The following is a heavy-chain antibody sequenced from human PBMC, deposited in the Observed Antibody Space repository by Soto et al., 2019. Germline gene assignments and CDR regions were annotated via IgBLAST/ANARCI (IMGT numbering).Heavy chain of an antibody. Sequence: SETLSLTCTVSGGSISSSSYYWGWIRQPPGKGLEWIGRIYYSGSTYYNPSLKSRVTISVDTSKNQFSLKLSSVTAADTAVYYCARGLLLGDGSPTIFGVVITLSPPNASDIWGQGTMVTVSS. V-gene: IGHV4-39*01. CDR1: GGSISSSSYY. J-gene: IGHJ3*02. CDR2: IYYSGST. D-gene: IGHD3-3*01. CDR3: ARGLLLGDGSPTIFGVVITLSPPNASDI.